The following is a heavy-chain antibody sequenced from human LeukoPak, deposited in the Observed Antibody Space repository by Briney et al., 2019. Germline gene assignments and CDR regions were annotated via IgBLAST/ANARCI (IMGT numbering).Heavy chain of an antibody. CDR3: ARDWYGGNPFDC. CDR1: GGSMTTYY. Sequence: SETLSLTCTVSGGSMTTYYWSWIRQPPGKGLEWIGYIYYNGNTNYNPSLKSRVTISVDTSKNQFSLRLSSVTAADTAVYYCARDWYGGNPFDCWGQGTLVTVSS. J-gene: IGHJ4*02. CDR2: IYYNGNT. D-gene: IGHD4/OR15-4a*01. V-gene: IGHV4-59*01.